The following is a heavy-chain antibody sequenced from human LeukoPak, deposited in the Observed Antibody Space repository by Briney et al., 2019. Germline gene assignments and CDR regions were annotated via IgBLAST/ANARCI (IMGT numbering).Heavy chain of an antibody. D-gene: IGHD6-19*01. CDR1: GFTFSDAW. CDR3: TTDRYEAVAGLDY. CDR2: IKSKTDGGTT. Sequence: GGSLRLSCAASGFTFSDAWMSWVRQAPGKGLEWVGRIKSKTDGGTTDYAAPVKGRFTISRDDSKNTLYLQMNSLKTEDTAVYYCTTDRYEAVAGLDYWGQGTLVTVSS. J-gene: IGHJ4*02. V-gene: IGHV3-15*01.